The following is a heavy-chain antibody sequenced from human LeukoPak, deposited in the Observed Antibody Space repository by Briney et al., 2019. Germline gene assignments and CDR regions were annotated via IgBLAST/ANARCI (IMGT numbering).Heavy chain of an antibody. Sequence: PGGSLRLSCAASGFTFSSYSMNWVRQAPGKGLEWVSSISSSSRYIYYADSVKGRFTISRDNAKNSLYPQMNSLRAEDTAVYYCARALIAAAGGDWFDPWGQGTLVTVSS. J-gene: IGHJ5*02. V-gene: IGHV3-21*01. CDR3: ARALIAAAGGDWFDP. CDR1: GFTFSSYS. CDR2: ISSSSRYI. D-gene: IGHD6-13*01.